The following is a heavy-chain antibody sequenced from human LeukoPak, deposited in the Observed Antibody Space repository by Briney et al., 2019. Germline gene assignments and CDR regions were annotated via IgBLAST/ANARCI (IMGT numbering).Heavy chain of an antibody. CDR2: ISGSGDST. Sequence: PGGSLRLSCAASGFTFSSYAMRWVRQAPGKGLEWVSTISGSGDSTYYADSVKGRFTISRDNSTNTLYLQMNSLRAEDTAVYYCAKRNSITIFGVVYYYMDVWGKGTTVTVSS. V-gene: IGHV3-23*01. J-gene: IGHJ6*03. CDR3: AKRNSITIFGVVYYYMDV. D-gene: IGHD3-3*01. CDR1: GFTFSSYA.